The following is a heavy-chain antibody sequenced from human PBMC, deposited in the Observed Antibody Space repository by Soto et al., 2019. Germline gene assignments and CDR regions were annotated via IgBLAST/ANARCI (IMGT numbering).Heavy chain of an antibody. V-gene: IGHV4-59*01. CDR3: AGAVAGIYYFDY. CDR2: IYYSGST. J-gene: IGHJ4*02. CDR1: GGSISSYY. D-gene: IGHD6-19*01. Sequence: SETLSLTCTVSGGSISSYYWSWIRQPPGKGLEWIGYIYYSGSTNYNPSLKSRVTISVDTSKNQFSLKLSSVTAADTAVYYCAGAVAGIYYFDYWAREPWSPSPQ.